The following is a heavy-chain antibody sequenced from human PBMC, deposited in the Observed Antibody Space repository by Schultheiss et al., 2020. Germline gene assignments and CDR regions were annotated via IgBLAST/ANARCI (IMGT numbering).Heavy chain of an antibody. J-gene: IGHJ4*02. V-gene: IGHV3-33*01. Sequence: GSLRLACAASGFTFSSYGMHWVRQAPGKGLEWVAVIWYDGSNKYYADSVKGRFTISRDNSKNTLYLQMNSLRAEDTAVYYCARPVELWFGELDLDYWGQGTLVT. CDR1: GFTFSSYG. CDR2: IWYDGSNK. CDR3: ARPVELWFGELDLDY. D-gene: IGHD3-10*01.